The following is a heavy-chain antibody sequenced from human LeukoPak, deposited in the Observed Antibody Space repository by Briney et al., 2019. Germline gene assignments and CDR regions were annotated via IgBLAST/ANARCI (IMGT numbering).Heavy chain of an antibody. CDR3: ARVAYYDSSGYYAPYWYFDL. J-gene: IGHJ2*01. CDR2: INSDGSTT. CDR1: GFTFSSYW. V-gene: IGHV3-74*01. D-gene: IGHD3-22*01. Sequence: GGSLRLSCAASGFTFSSYWMHWVRQAPGKGLVWVSNINSDGSTTTYADSVKGRFTISRDNAENTLYLQMNSLRAADTAVYYCARVAYYDSSGYYAPYWYFDLWGRGTLVTVSS.